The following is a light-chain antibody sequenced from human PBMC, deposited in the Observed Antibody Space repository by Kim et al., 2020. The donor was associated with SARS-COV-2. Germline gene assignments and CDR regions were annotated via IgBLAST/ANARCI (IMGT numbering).Light chain of an antibody. CDR3: QQYNNWPPWT. J-gene: IGKJ1*01. CDR1: QSVSSN. Sequence: SPGERATLSCRASQSVSSNIAWYQQKPGQAPRLLSYGASTRATGIPARFSGSGSGTEFTLTISSLQSEDFAVYYCQQYNNWPPWTFGQGTKVDIK. CDR2: GAS. V-gene: IGKV3-15*01.